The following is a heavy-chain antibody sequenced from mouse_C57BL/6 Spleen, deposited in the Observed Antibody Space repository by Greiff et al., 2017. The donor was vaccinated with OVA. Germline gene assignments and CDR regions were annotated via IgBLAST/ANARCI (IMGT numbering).Heavy chain of an antibody. J-gene: IGHJ4*01. CDR1: GFSLTSYG. Sequence: QVQLQQSGPGLVQPSQSLSITCTVSGFSLTSYGVHWVRQSPGKGLEWLGVIWSGGSTDYNAAFISRLSISKDNSKSQVFFKMNSLQADDTAIYYCARTGNWDYAMDYWGQGTSVTVSS. D-gene: IGHD4-1*01. CDR3: ARTGNWDYAMDY. V-gene: IGHV2-2*01. CDR2: IWSGGST.